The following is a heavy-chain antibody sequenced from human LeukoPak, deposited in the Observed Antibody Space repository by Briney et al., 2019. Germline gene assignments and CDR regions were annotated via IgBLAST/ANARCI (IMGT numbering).Heavy chain of an antibody. CDR2: IYTSGST. CDR1: GGSISSYY. CDR3: ALRGGYGSGSYYNTFDY. D-gene: IGHD3-10*01. V-gene: IGHV4-4*07. Sequence: SETLSLTCTVSGGSISSYYWSWIRQPAGKGLEWIGRIYTSGSTNYNPSLKSRVTMSVDTSKNQFSLKLSSVTAADTAVYYCALRGGYGSGSYYNTFDYWGQGTLVTVSS. J-gene: IGHJ4*02.